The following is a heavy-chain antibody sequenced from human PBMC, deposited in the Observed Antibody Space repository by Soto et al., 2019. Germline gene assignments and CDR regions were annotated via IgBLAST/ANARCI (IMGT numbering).Heavy chain of an antibody. J-gene: IGHJ1*01. Sequence: SETLSTTCNFSGAVLDMSTYYWDWIRQPPGKGLEWIGTTYYNGNAYYNPSLRCRVTMSVDTSKNQFSLKLMSVTAADTAVYYCARHFVAVVIKGWG. V-gene: IGHV4-39*01. CDR3: ARHFVAVVIKG. CDR2: TYYNGNA. D-gene: IGHD3-22*01. CDR1: GAVLDMSTYY.